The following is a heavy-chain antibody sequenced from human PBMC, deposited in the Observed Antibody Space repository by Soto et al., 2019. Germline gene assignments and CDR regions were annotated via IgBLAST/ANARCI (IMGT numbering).Heavy chain of an antibody. V-gene: IGHV3-21*01. J-gene: IGHJ4*02. CDR3: ARDRDGSGSPNDY. CDR2: ISSSSSYI. CDR1: GFTFSSYS. Sequence: EVQLVESGGGLVKPGGSLRLSCAASGFTFSSYSMNWVRQAPGKGLEWVSSISSSSSYIYYADSVKGRFTISRDNAKNALYLQMNSLRAEDKAVYDGARDRDGSGSPNDYWGQGTLVTVSS. D-gene: IGHD3-10*01.